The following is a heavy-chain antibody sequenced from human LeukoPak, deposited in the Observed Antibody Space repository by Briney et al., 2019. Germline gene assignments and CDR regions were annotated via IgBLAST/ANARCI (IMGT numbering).Heavy chain of an antibody. Sequence: GSSVKVSCKASGGTFSSYAISWVRQAPGQGLEWMGRIIPILGIANYAQKFQGRVTITADKSTSTAYMELSSLRSEDTAVYYCARGSINSGSYKHFDYWGQGTLVTVSS. CDR1: GGTFSSYA. J-gene: IGHJ4*02. CDR3: ARGSINSGSYKHFDY. CDR2: IIPILGIA. D-gene: IGHD1-26*01. V-gene: IGHV1-69*04.